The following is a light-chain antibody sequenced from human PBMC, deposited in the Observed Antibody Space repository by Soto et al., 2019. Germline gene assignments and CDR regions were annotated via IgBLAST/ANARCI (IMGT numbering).Light chain of an antibody. J-gene: IGKJ5*01. CDR3: QQSYSNSIT. CDR2: AAS. V-gene: IGKV1-39*01. Sequence: DIQMTQSPSSLSASIGDRITITCRASQSISSHLYWFQQKPGQAPKLLIDAASSLQSGVPSRFSGSGSGTDFTLTISSLQPEDFATYYCQQSYSNSITFGQGTRLEIK. CDR1: QSISSH.